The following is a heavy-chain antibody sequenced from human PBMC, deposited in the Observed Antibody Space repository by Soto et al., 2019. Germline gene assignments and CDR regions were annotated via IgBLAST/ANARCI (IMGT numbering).Heavy chain of an antibody. CDR2: INPGDGGT. Sequence: QVQMVQSGAEVKKAGASVKVSCKASGYTFTRYYMHWVRQAPGQGLEWMGLINPGDGGTSYAQKFQGRVTMTSDSSTSTVYMELTILESEDTAIYYCVRDRPPDYWGQGTLVTVSS. J-gene: IGHJ4*02. CDR3: VRDRPPDY. CDR1: GYTFTRYY. V-gene: IGHV1-46*01.